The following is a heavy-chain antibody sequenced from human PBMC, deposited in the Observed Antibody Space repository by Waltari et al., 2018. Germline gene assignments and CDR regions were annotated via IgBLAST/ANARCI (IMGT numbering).Heavy chain of an antibody. CDR3: ARGGKIAARGPYYYYGMDV. Sequence: VQLQQSGPGLVKPSQPPSLTCAISGDRVSSHSCAWNWIRQSPSTGLQWLGMTYYRAKWYNDYAVSVKSRITINPDTSKNQFSLQLNSVTPEDTAVYYCARGGKIAARGPYYYYGMDVWGQGTTVTVSS. V-gene: IGHV6-1*01. CDR2: TYYRAKWYN. CDR1: GDRVSSHSCA. J-gene: IGHJ6*02. D-gene: IGHD6-6*01.